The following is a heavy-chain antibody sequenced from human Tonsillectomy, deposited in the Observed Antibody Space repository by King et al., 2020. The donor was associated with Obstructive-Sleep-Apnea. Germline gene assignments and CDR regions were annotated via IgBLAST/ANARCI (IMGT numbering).Heavy chain of an antibody. V-gene: IGHV3-23*04. J-gene: IGHJ4*02. Sequence: VQLVQSGGGLVQPGGSLRLPFAASGFTLSSYAMSWVRQAPGKGLELVSAISGSGCSTYYGDSWKGRVTISRDKSKNTLYLQMNSLRAEDTAVYYCAKDYGSGSYRIYYFDYWGQGTLVTVSS. CDR2: ISGSGCST. CDR3: AKDYGSGSYRIYYFDY. D-gene: IGHD3-10*01. CDR1: GFTLSSYA.